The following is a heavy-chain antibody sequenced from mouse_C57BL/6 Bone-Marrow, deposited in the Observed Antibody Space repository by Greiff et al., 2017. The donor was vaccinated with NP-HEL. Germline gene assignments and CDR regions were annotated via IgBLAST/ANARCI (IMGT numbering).Heavy chain of an antibody. Sequence: DVMLVESGGGLVKPGGSLKLSCAASGFTFSDYGMHWVRQAPEKGLEWVAYISSGSSTIYYADTVKGRFTISRDNAKNTLFLQMTSLRSEDTAMYYCARGDDYDPVDYWGQGTTLTVSS. CDR3: ARGDDYDPVDY. CDR1: GFTFSDYG. V-gene: IGHV5-17*01. D-gene: IGHD2-4*01. CDR2: ISSGSSTI. J-gene: IGHJ2*01.